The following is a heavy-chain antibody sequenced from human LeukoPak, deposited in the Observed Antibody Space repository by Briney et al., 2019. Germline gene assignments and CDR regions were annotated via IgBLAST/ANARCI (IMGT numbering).Heavy chain of an antibody. CDR1: GFTFSSYA. V-gene: IGHV3-23*01. CDR2: ISGSGGST. Sequence: GGSLRLSCAASGFTFSSYAMSWVRQAPGKGLEWVSAISGSGGSTYYADSVKGRFTISRDNSKNTLYLQMNSLRAEDTAVYYCARDRSMTTVVPYYGMDVWGQGTTVTVSS. J-gene: IGHJ6*02. CDR3: ARDRSMTTVVPYYGMDV. D-gene: IGHD4-17*01.